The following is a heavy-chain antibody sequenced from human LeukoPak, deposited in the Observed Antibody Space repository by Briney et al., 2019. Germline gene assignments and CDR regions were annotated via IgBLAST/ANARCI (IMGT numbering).Heavy chain of an antibody. CDR3: ARGEQQLVGRYYYYGMDV. CDR1: GYTFTRYD. Sequence: ASATVSCKASGYTFTRYDINWVRQATGHGLEWMGWMNPNSGNTGYAQKFQGRVTMTRNTSISTAYMELSSLRSEDTAVYYCARGEQQLVGRYYYYGMDVWGQGTTVTVSS. CDR2: MNPNSGNT. V-gene: IGHV1-8*01. D-gene: IGHD6-13*01. J-gene: IGHJ6*02.